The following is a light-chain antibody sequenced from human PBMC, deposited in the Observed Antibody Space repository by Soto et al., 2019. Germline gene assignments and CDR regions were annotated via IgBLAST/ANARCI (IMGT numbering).Light chain of an antibody. J-gene: IGKJ1*01. Sequence: DIQMTQSPSTLSASVGDRVTITCRARQSISRWLVWYQQKPGRAPNPLIYKASSLESGVPSRFSGSGSETEFTLTISSLQPDDFATYYCLQYNSYPWTFGQGTKVDI. V-gene: IGKV1-5*03. CDR3: LQYNSYPWT. CDR1: QSISRW. CDR2: KAS.